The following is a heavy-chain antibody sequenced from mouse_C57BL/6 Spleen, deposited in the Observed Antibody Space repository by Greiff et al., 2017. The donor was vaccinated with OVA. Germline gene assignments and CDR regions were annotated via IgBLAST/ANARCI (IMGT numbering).Heavy chain of an antibody. J-gene: IGHJ2*01. D-gene: IGHD6-1*01. CDR3: ARSAEKYYFDY. CDR2: INPSSGYT. V-gene: IGHV1-7*01. CDR1: GYTFTSYW. Sequence: VQLQQSGAELAKPGASVKLSCKASGYTFTSYWMNWVKQRPGQGLEWIGYINPSSGYTKYNQKFKDKATLTADKSSSTAYMQLSSLTSEDSAVYYCARSAEKYYFDYWGQGTTLTVSS.